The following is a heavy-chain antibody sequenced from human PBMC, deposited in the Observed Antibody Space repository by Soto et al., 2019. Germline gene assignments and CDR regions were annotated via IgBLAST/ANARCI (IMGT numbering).Heavy chain of an antibody. Sequence: VQLLESGGGLVQPGGSLRLSCAASGFTFSSYAMSWVRQAPGKGLEWVSAISGSGGSTYYADSVKGRFTISRDNSKNKLYLQMNSLRAEDTAVYYCAAYYDCWSGFYWGQGTLVTGSS. CDR3: AAYYDCWSGFY. V-gene: IGHV3-23*01. J-gene: IGHJ4*02. CDR1: GFTFSSYA. CDR2: ISGSGGST. D-gene: IGHD3-3*01.